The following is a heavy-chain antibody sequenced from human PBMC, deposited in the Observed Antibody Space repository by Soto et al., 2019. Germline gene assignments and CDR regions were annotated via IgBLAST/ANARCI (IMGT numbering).Heavy chain of an antibody. Sequence: QVQLVESGGGVVQPGGSLRLSCAASGFTFSGYGMHWVRQSPGEGLEWVAILANDGSYQYYAGSVKGRFTISRDNSKNTLYLQKDILSPEDTAVYYCARSIGGSSYYPPDYWGQGTLVTVSS. V-gene: IGHV3-30*03. J-gene: IGHJ4*02. CDR1: GFTFSGYG. CDR2: LANDGSYQ. D-gene: IGHD2-15*01. CDR3: ARSIGGSSYYPPDY.